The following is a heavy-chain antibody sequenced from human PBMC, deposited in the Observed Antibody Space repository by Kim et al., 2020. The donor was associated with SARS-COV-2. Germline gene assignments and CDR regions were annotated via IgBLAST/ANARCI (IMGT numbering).Heavy chain of an antibody. V-gene: IGHV3-23*01. CDR2: ISGSGGST. D-gene: IGHD3-22*01. Sequence: GGSLRLSCAASGFTFSSYAMSWVRQAPGKGLEWVSAISGSGGSTYYADSVKGRFTISRDNSKNTLYLQMNSLRAEDTAVYYCAKEAYYYDSSGHGGDYYGMDVWGQGTTVTVSS. CDR3: AKEAYYYDSSGHGGDYYGMDV. J-gene: IGHJ6*02. CDR1: GFTFSSYA.